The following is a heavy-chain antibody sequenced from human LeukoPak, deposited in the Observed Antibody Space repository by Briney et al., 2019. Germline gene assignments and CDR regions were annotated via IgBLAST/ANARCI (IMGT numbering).Heavy chain of an antibody. CDR3: IGEVGATTHAFDI. D-gene: IGHD1-26*01. CDR1: GGSISSGSYY. V-gene: IGHV4-61*02. Sequence: SQTLSLTCXVSGGSISSGSYYWSWFRQPAGKGLEWIGRIYTSGSTNYNPSLKSRVTISVDTSKNQFSLKLSSVTAADTAVYYCIGEVGATTHAFDIWGQGTMVTVSS. J-gene: IGHJ3*02. CDR2: IYTSGST.